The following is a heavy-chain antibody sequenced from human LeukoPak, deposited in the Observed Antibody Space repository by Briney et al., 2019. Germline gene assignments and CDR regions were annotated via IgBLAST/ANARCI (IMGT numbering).Heavy chain of an antibody. CDR3: ARVDSSSWYELNYFVY. CDR1: GGSIIGYY. CDR2: SYYSGST. Sequence: PSETLSLSRTVSGGSIIGYYLSWIRQPPGQGLEWIGYSYYSGSTNYNPSLKSRVTISVDTSKNQFSLTLTSVTAADTAVYYCARVDSSSWYELNYFVYWGESTLVTVSS. D-gene: IGHD6-13*01. V-gene: IGHV4-59*01. J-gene: IGHJ4*02.